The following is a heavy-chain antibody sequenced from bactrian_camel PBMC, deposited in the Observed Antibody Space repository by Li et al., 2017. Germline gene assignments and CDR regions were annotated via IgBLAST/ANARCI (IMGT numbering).Heavy chain of an antibody. CDR2: IHYSDGRA. J-gene: IGHJ7*01. D-gene: IGHD3*01. V-gene: IGHV3S1*01. CDR1: GFTFSTYW. Sequence: VQLVESGGGLVQPGGSLTLSCAASGFTFSTYWMNWVRQAPGKGLEWVSEIHYSDGRAHYADSVKGRFIISQDNARNTLFLQMNSLKPEDTAMYYCALDDVAYCSGHWMSGMDYWGKGTQVTVS.